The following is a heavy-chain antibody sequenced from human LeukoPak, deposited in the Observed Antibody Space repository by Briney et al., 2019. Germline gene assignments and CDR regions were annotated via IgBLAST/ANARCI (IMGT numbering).Heavy chain of an antibody. CDR1: GFTFSSYI. D-gene: IGHD3-16*01. CDR2: ISRNSTYI. V-gene: IGHV3-21*01. CDR3: ASDGGNYFDY. J-gene: IGHJ4*02. Sequence: PGGSLRLSCAAPGFTFSSYIMNWVRHAPGKGLEWVASISRNSTYIHYADSVKGRFNISRENARNSLFLQMNSLRAEDTAIYYCASDGGNYFDYWGQGTLVTVSS.